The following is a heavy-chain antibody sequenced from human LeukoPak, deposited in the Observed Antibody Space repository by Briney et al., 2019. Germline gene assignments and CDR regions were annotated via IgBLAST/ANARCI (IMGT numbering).Heavy chain of an antibody. Sequence: PSETLSLTCAVYGGSFSGYYWSWIRQPPGKGLEWIGEINHSGSTNYNPSLKSRVTISVDTSKNQFSLKLSSVTAADTAVYYCARGRWYSSSCFDIWGQGTMVTVSS. CDR2: INHSGST. V-gene: IGHV4-34*01. CDR1: GGSFSGYY. CDR3: ARGRWYSSSCFDI. J-gene: IGHJ3*02. D-gene: IGHD6-13*01.